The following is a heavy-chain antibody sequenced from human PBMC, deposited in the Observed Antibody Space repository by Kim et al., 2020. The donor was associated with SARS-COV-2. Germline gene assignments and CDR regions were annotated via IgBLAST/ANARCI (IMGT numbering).Heavy chain of an antibody. Sequence: PSLHSRVTISVATSENQFSLKLSSVTAADTAVYYCARVITMVRGVTPFDYWGQGTLVTVSS. CDR3: ARVITMVRGVTPFDY. D-gene: IGHD3-10*01. V-gene: IGHV4-59*01. J-gene: IGHJ4*02.